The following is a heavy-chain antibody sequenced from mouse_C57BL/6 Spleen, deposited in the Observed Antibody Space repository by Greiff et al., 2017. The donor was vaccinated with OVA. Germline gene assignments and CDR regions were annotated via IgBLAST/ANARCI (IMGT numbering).Heavy chain of an antibody. V-gene: IGHV5-12*01. CDR2: ISNGGGST. J-gene: IGHJ4*01. D-gene: IGHD2-2*01. Sequence: EVQLVESGGGLVQPGGSLKLSCAASGFTFSDYYMYWVRQTPEKRLEWVAYISNGGGSTYYPDTVKGRFTISRANAKNTLYLQMSRLNSEDTAMYYCARHNGYYYAMDYWGQGTSVTVSS. CDR3: ARHNGYYYAMDY. CDR1: GFTFSDYY.